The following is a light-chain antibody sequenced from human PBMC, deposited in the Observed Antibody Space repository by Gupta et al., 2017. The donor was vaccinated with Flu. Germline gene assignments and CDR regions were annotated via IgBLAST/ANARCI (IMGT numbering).Light chain of an antibody. V-gene: IGLV3-25*03. Sequence: GDALPNQYVYWFQQKPGQAPALLIYKDTERPSGIPERFSASGSGTTVTLTISGVQPEDEADYYCQSADSTSTYYVFGAGTKVTVL. CDR2: KDT. J-gene: IGLJ1*01. CDR3: QSADSTSTYYV. CDR1: ALPNQY.